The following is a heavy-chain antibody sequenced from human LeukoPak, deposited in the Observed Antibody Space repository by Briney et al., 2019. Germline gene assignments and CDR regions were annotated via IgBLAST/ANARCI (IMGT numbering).Heavy chain of an antibody. D-gene: IGHD2-15*01. J-gene: IGHJ4*02. V-gene: IGHV4-59*08. CDR2: FYFSGNT. CDR3: ARHSASPPYSYFDY. Sequence: PSETLSLTCTVSGGSISHYYWSWIRQPPGKGLEWIGYFYFSGNTDYNPSLKSRVTISVDTSKNQFSLKLNSVTALDTAVYYCARHSASPPYSYFDYWGQGTLVTVSA. CDR1: GGSISHYY.